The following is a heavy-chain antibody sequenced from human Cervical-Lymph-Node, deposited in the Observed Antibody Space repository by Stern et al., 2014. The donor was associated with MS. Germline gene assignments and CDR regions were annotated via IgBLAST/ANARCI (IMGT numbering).Heavy chain of an antibody. CDR3: ATEGAGHRLGMMDV. J-gene: IGHJ6*02. CDR2: INPSGGST. V-gene: IGHV1-46*01. Sequence: VQLVESGAEVKTPGASVKVSCKASGYTFTSYFMHWVRQAPGQGLEWMGIINPSGGSTRYAQKFQGRVTMTRDTSTSTVYMGLSSLMSEDTAVYYCATEGAGHRLGMMDVWGQGTTVIVSS. CDR1: GYTFTSYF. D-gene: IGHD6-19*01.